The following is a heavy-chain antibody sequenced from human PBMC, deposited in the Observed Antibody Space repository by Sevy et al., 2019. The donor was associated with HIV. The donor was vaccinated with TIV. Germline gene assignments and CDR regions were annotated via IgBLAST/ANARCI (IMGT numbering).Heavy chain of an antibody. Sequence: GGSLRLSCATSGFTFSTYSMNWVRRAPGKGLEWVSSRSRSSTYIDYTDSVKGRFTLSRDNARNSLYLQMNSLRVDDTAVYYCARDSGYTGYDWGQGTLVTVSS. D-gene: IGHD5-12*01. CDR2: RSRSSTYI. J-gene: IGHJ4*02. CDR1: GFTFSTYS. CDR3: ARDSGYTGYD. V-gene: IGHV3-21*01.